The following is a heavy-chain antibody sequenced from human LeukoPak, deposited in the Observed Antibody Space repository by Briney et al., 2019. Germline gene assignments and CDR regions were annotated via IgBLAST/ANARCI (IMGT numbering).Heavy chain of an antibody. CDR2: ISCNSFNI. D-gene: IGHD3-16*01. Sequence: GGSLRLSCAASGFIFDDYAMHWVRQAPGKGLEWVSGISCNSFNIGYAYSVKGRFTIYRDNAKNSLYLQMTSLRVEDTAVYYCVGHSNYWGQGTLVTVSS. CDR3: VGHSNY. V-gene: IGHV3-9*01. CDR1: GFIFDDYA. J-gene: IGHJ4*02.